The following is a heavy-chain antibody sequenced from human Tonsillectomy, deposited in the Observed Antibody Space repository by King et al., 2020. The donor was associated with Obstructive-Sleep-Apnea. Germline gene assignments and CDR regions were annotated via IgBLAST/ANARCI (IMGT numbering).Heavy chain of an antibody. CDR3: TRDGSGWPRDAFDI. V-gene: IGHV3-49*03. CDR1: GFTFPDYT. J-gene: IGHJ3*02. Sequence: QLVQSGGGLVQPGRSLRLSCTASGFTFPDYTLSWFRQAPGKGLEWVGFIRTKVYGGTAENAASVKGRFTISRHDSKSIAYLQMNSLKTEDTALYYCTRDGSGWPRDAFDIWGQGTMVTVSS. CDR2: IRTKVYGGTA. D-gene: IGHD6-19*01.